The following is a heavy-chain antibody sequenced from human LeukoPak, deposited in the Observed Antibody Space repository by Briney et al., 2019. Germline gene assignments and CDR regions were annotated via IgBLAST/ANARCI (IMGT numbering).Heavy chain of an antibody. J-gene: IGHJ4*02. CDR3: VRSGSDFDY. CDR1: GLTFSSYW. V-gene: IGHV3-7*01. CDR2: IKEDGSEK. Sequence: GGSLRLSCAASGLTFSSYWMSWVRQAPEKGLEWVANIKEDGSEKNYVDSVKGRFTISRDNAKNSLYLQINSLRAEDTAVYYCVRSGSDFDYWGQGTLVTVSS.